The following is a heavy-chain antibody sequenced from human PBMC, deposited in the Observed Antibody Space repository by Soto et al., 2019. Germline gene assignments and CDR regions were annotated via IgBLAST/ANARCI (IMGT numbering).Heavy chain of an antibody. J-gene: IGHJ4*02. CDR3: AKDLHGLFDY. CDR2: ISSGSDYI. D-gene: IGHD3-16*01. CDR1: GFTFSSYS. V-gene: IGHV3-21*01. Sequence: GGSLRLSCAASGFTFSSYSMNWVRQAPGKGLEWVSSISSGSDYIYNADSVKGRFTTSRDNAKNSLYLQMNSLRAEDTAVYYCAKDLHGLFDYWGQGTLVTVSS.